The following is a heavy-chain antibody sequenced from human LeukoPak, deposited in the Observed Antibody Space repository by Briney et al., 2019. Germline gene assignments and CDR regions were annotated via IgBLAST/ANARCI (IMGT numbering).Heavy chain of an antibody. Sequence: GGSLRLSCAASGFTFSSYAMHWVRQAPGKGLEWVAVISYDGSNKYYADSVKGRFTVSRDNSKNSLYLQMNRLRQEDTAVYYCARVYVVGATGFDYWGQGTLVTVSS. D-gene: IGHD1-26*01. CDR3: ARVYVVGATGFDY. CDR2: ISYDGSNK. CDR1: GFTFSSYA. V-gene: IGHV3-30*04. J-gene: IGHJ4*02.